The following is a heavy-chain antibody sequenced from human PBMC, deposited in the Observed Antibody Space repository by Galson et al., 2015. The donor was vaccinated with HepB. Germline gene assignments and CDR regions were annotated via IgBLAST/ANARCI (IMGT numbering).Heavy chain of an antibody. CDR3: ARHSITTSSTTEPTLDAFDV. CDR2: IYPGDSDT. D-gene: IGHD2-2*01. V-gene: IGHV5-51*01. CDR1: GYSFTGYW. J-gene: IGHJ3*01. Sequence: QSGAEVKKPGESLKISCKGSGYSFTGYWIGWVRQMPGKGLEWMGIIYPGDSDTRYNPSFQGQVTFSADKSISTAYLQWNSLKASDTAMYYCARHSITTSSTTEPTLDAFDVWGQGTVVTVSS.